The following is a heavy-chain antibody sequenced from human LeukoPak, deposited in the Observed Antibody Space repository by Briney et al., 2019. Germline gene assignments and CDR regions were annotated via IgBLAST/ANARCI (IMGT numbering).Heavy chain of an antibody. V-gene: IGHV3-7*01. CDR2: IKEDGSEK. CDR1: GFTISDYW. CDR3: ARDLDRYYDILTGSLYFDY. J-gene: IGHJ4*02. Sequence: GGSRRLSCAASGFTISDYWMSWVRQAPGKGLEGVANIKEDGSEKNYVDSAKGRFTISRDNAKNSLYLQMNSLRAEDTAVYYCARDLDRYYDILTGSLYFDYWGQGTLVTVSS. D-gene: IGHD3-9*01.